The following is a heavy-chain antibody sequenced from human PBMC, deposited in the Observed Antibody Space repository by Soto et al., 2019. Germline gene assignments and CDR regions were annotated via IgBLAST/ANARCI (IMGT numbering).Heavy chain of an antibody. CDR2: IIPIFGTA. V-gene: IGHV1-69*13. Sequence: SVKVSCKASGGTFSSYAISWVRQAPEQGLEWMGGIIPIFGTANYAQKFQGRVTITADESTSTAYMELSSLRSEDTAVYYCAVLGDPSYYYYGMDVWGQGTTVTVSS. D-gene: IGHD3-16*01. J-gene: IGHJ6*02. CDR3: AVLGDPSYYYYGMDV. CDR1: GGTFSSYA.